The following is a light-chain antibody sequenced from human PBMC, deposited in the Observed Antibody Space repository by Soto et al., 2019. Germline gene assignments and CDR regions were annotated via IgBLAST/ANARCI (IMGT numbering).Light chain of an antibody. V-gene: IGKV1-5*01. CDR3: QQYNSYPWT. CDR1: QGISSW. Sequence: DIQMTQSPSSLSASVGDRVTITCRGSQGISSWLAWYQQKPGKAPKLLIYDASSLESGVPSRFSGSGSGTEFTLTISSLQPDDFATYYCQQYNSYPWTFGQGTKVDIK. CDR2: DAS. J-gene: IGKJ1*01.